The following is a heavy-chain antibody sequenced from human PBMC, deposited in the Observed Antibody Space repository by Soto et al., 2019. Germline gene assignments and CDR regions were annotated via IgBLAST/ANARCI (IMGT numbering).Heavy chain of an antibody. CDR3: ARKVGGTTGYYYGMDV. Sequence: ASVKVSCKASGYTFTGYYMHWVRQAPGQGLEWMGWINPNSGGTNYAQKFQGWATMTRDTSISTAYMELSRLRSDDTAVYYCARKVGGTTGYYYGMDVWGQGTTVTVSS. J-gene: IGHJ6*02. V-gene: IGHV1-2*04. CDR2: INPNSGGT. CDR1: GYTFTGYY. D-gene: IGHD1-26*01.